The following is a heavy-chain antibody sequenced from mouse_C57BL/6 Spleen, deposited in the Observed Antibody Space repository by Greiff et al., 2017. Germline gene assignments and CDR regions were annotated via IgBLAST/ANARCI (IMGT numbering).Heavy chain of an antibody. D-gene: IGHD1-1*01. Sequence: DVKLQESGGGLVKPGGSLKLSCAASGFTFSDYGMHWVRQAPEKGLEWVAYISSGSSTIYYADTVKGRFTISRDNAKNTLFLQMTSLRSEDTAMYYFARPYGSRPWFAYWGQGTLVTVSA. V-gene: IGHV5-17*01. CDR2: ISSGSSTI. CDR1: GFTFSDYG. CDR3: ARPYGSRPWFAY. J-gene: IGHJ3*01.